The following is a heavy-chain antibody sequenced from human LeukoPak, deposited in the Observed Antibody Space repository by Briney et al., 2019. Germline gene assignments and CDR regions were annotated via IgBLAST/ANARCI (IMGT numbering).Heavy chain of an antibody. Sequence: SETLSLTCAVSGYSIFSGYYWGWIRQPPRKGLEWLGSMYHSGSPYYNPSLKSRVTISVDTSKNQFSLKLNSVTAADTAVYYCARGLSGSYYEYYFDYWGQGTLVTVSS. J-gene: IGHJ4*02. D-gene: IGHD3-10*01. V-gene: IGHV4-38-2*01. CDR3: ARGLSGSYYEYYFDY. CDR1: GYSIFSGYY. CDR2: MYHSGSP.